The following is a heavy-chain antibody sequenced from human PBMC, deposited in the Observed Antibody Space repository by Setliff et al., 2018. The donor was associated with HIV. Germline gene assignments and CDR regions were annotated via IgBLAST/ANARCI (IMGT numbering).Heavy chain of an antibody. D-gene: IGHD1-1*01. V-gene: IGHV3-7*01. J-gene: IGHJ5*02. CDR3: ARGPPSGTTRRNNWFDP. CDR1: GFMFNIYE. CDR2: IDLYGSEK. Sequence: SLRLSCAASGFMFNIYEMIWVRQAPGKGLEWVANIDLYGSEKNYVDSVKGRFTISRDNAKNSVYLDMDSLRADDTAVYYCARGPPSGTTRRNNWFDPWGQGTLVTVSS.